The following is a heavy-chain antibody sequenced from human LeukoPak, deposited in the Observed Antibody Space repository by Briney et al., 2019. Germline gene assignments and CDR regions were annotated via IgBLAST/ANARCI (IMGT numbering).Heavy chain of an antibody. CDR3: AKRGVVIRVILVGFHKEAYYFDS. CDR2: ISGSGGST. J-gene: IGHJ4*02. D-gene: IGHD3-22*01. V-gene: IGHV3-23*01. CDR1: GLTLSNYG. Sequence: GGSLRLSCAVSGLTLSNYGMSWVRQAPGKGLEWVAGISGSGGSTNYADSVKGRFTISRDNRKNTLYLQMNSLRAEDTAVYFCAKRGVVIRVILVGFHKEAYYFDSWGQGALVTVSS.